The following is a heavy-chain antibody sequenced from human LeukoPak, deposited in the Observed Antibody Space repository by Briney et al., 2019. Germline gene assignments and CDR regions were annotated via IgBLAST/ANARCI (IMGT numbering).Heavy chain of an antibody. CDR3: ARGRFSFDY. J-gene: IGHJ4*02. CDR1: GGSISSYY. V-gene: IGHV4-59*01. Sequence: KPSETLSLTCTVSGGSISSYYWSWIWQPPGKGLEWIGYIYYSGSTNYNPSLKSRVTISVDTSKNQFSLKLTSVTAADTAVYYCARGRFSFDYWGQGTLVTVSS. CDR2: IYYSGST. D-gene: IGHD3-3*01.